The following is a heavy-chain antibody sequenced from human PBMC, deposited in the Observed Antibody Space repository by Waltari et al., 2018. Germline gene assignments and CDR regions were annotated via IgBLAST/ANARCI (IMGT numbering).Heavy chain of an antibody. CDR2: IIPIFGTP. J-gene: IGHJ3*01. V-gene: IGHV1-69*12. D-gene: IGHD1-26*01. CDR3: ARRNLGFAFDV. Sequence: QVHLIQSGAEVKKPGSSMKVPCKASGGTFGSYSIAWVRQAGQGLEWLGGIIPIFGTPQYAHNFQGRVTLTADASTTTVYLELSGLRSEDTAIYYCARRNLGFAFDVWGQGTLVIVSS. CDR1: GGTFGSYS.